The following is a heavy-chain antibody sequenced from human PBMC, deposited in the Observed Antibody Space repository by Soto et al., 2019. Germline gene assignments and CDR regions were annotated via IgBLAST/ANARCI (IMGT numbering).Heavy chain of an antibody. CDR3: ARLGGYVSVGYYYLWDS. CDR2: INQSGRT. Sequence: QLQLQESGPGLVKPSETLSLTCRVSDGSMNSDSSYWGWIRQPPGKGLEWIGVINQSGRTYHNLSLKGRVTMSVDASRNQFSLKLTSMTAADTAVYYCARLGGYVSVGYYYLWDSWGQGTLVTVSS. CDR1: DGSMNSDSSY. V-gene: IGHV4-39*01. J-gene: IGHJ4*02. D-gene: IGHD3-22*01.